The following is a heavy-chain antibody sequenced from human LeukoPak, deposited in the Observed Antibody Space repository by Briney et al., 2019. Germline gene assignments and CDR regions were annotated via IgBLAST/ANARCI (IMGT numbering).Heavy chain of an antibody. Sequence: PGGSLRLSCAASGFAFSNYVMHWVRQTPRKGLEWVAVIWYDGSNKYYADSVKRRFTISRDNSKNTLYLQMNSLTAEDTAVFYCAGTSEATYYSLSSGHYLGAFDMWGQGTMVTVSS. CDR2: IWYDGSNK. CDR3: AGTSEATYYSLSSGHYLGAFDM. J-gene: IGHJ3*02. CDR1: GFAFSNYV. V-gene: IGHV3-33*01. D-gene: IGHD3-22*01.